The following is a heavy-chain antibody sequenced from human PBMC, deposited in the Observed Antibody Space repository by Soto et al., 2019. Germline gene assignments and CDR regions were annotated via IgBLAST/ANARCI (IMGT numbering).Heavy chain of an antibody. D-gene: IGHD2-2*01. CDR2: INAGNGNT. Sequence: ASVKVSCKASGYTFANYAVHWVRQAPGQRHERMGWINAGNGNTRFSQNLQGRVTITRDTSARTVYMELSSLRSEDTAVYYCARGHLAVVPVASWFYYMDVWGKGTTVTVSS. J-gene: IGHJ6*03. CDR1: GYTFANYA. V-gene: IGHV1-3*01. CDR3: ARGHLAVVPVASWFYYMDV.